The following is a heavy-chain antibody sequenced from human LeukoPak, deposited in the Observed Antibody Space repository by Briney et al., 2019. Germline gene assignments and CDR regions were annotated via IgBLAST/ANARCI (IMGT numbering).Heavy chain of an antibody. V-gene: IGHV3-7*05. CDR3: ARDPDILTGVAYDF. CDR1: GFSFSSDW. Sequence: QTGGSLRLSCAASGFSFSSDWMNWVRQAPGKGLEWVANINQDGSKKYYVGSVKGRFTISRDNAKNSLYLQMNSLRAEDTAVYYCARDPDILTGVAYDFWGQGTMVTVSS. D-gene: IGHD3-9*01. CDR2: INQDGSKK. J-gene: IGHJ3*01.